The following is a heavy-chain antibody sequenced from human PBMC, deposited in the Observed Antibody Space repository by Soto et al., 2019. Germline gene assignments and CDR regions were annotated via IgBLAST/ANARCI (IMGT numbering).Heavy chain of an antibody. CDR1: GFTFSSYS. V-gene: IGHV3-21*01. CDR2: ISSSSSYI. CDR3: ARALGEHRPYYYYYGMDV. Sequence: PGGSLRLSCAASGFTFSSYSMNWVRQAPGKGLEWVSSISSSSSYIYYADSVKGRFTISRDNAKNSLYLQMNSLRAEDTAVYYCARALGEHRPYYYYYGMDVWGQGTTVTVSS. J-gene: IGHJ6*02. D-gene: IGHD3-16*01.